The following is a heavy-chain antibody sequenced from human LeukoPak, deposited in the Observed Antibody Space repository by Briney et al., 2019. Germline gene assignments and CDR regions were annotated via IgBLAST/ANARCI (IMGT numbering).Heavy chain of an antibody. CDR3: ARGLPFGELYFDS. Sequence: SETLSLTCAVSGASLSRGGHSWNWIRQLPGKGLEWIGYIFHTEGTYYNPSLRGRVTILLDKSKNQFSLTLHSMTAADTAVYFCARGLPFGELYFDSWGQGILVTVSS. CDR2: IFHTEGT. D-gene: IGHD3-10*01. V-gene: IGHV4-30-2*01. CDR1: GASLSRGGHS. J-gene: IGHJ4*02.